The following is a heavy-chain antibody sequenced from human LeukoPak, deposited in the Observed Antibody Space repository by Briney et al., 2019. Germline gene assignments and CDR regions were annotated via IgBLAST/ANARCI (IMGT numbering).Heavy chain of an antibody. D-gene: IGHD3-3*01. CDR2: IYTSGST. Sequence: SQTLSLTCTVSGGSISSGSYYWSWIRQPAGKGLEWIGRIYTSGSTNYNPSLRSRATISVDTSKNQFSLKLSSVTAADTAVYYCARDRRPTYDFWSGYDNWFDPWGQGTLVTVSS. CDR3: ARDRRPTYDFWSGYDNWFDP. V-gene: IGHV4-61*02. CDR1: GGSISSGSYY. J-gene: IGHJ5*02.